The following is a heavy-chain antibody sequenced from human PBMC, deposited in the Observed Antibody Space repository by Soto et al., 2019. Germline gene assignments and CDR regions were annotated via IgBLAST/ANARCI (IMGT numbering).Heavy chain of an antibody. CDR3: ARDLAAGTCDY. Sequence: VASVKVSCKASGYTFTGYYMHWVRQAPGQGLEWMGWISAYNGNTNYAQKLQGRVTMTTDTSTSTAYMELRSLRSDDTAVYYCARDLAAGTCDYWGQGTLVTVSS. J-gene: IGHJ4*02. CDR2: ISAYNGNT. V-gene: IGHV1-18*04. D-gene: IGHD6-13*01. CDR1: GYTFTGYY.